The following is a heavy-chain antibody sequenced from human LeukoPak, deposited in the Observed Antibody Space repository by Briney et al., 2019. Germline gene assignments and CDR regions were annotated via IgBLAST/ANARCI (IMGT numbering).Heavy chain of an antibody. Sequence: GGSLRLSCAASGFTFSSYSMNWVRQAPGKGLEWVSSISSSSSYIYYADSVKGRFTIFRDNAKNSLYLQMNSLRAEDTAVYYCARDGDFWSGEGSDYWGQGTLVTVSS. CDR2: ISSSSSYI. D-gene: IGHD3-3*01. CDR3: ARDGDFWSGEGSDY. J-gene: IGHJ4*02. CDR1: GFTFSSYS. V-gene: IGHV3-21*01.